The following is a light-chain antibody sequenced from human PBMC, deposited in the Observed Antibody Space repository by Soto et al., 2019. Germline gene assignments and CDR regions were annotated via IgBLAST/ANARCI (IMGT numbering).Light chain of an antibody. CDR2: DAS. CDR1: QTVSSY. J-gene: IGKJ1*01. V-gene: IGKV3-20*01. Sequence: EIVLTQSPGTLSLSPGEGATLSCRASQTVSSYLAWYQQKPGQAPRLLIFDASNRATGIPDRFSGGGSGTDFTLAISRLEPEDFAVYYCQYYGTSPWTFGHATKLEIK. CDR3: QYYGTSPWT.